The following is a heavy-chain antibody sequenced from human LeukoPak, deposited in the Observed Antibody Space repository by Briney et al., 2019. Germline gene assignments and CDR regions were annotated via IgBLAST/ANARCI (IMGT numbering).Heavy chain of an antibody. CDR2: IYYSGST. D-gene: IGHD3-10*01. CDR1: GGSISSYY. CDR3: ARGGSRYYGSGSYPFDY. Sequence: SETLSLTCTVSGGSISSYYWSWIRQPPGKGLEWIGYIYYSGSTNYNPSLKSRVTISVDTSKNQFSLKLSSVTAADTAVYYCARGGSRYYGSGSYPFDYWGQGTLVTVSS. V-gene: IGHV4-59*12. J-gene: IGHJ4*02.